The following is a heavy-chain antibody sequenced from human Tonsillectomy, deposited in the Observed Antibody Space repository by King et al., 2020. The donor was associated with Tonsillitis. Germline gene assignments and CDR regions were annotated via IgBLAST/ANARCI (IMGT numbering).Heavy chain of an antibody. CDR2: ISGSGGST. CDR3: AKDGVYSSGCDY. J-gene: IGHJ4*02. CDR1: GFTFSSYA. D-gene: IGHD6-19*01. V-gene: IGHV3-23*04. Sequence: VQLVESGGGLVQPGGSLRLSCAASGFTFSSYAMSWVRQAPGKGPEWVSAISGSGGSTYYADSVKGRFTISRDNSKNTLYLQMNSLRAGDTAVYYCAKDGVYSSGCDYWGQGTLVTVSS.